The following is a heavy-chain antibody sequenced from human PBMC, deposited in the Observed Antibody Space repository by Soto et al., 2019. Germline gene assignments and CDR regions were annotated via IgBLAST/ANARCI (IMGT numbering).Heavy chain of an antibody. J-gene: IGHJ4*02. CDR1: NYTFSGYA. CDR2: ISGYNSHT. D-gene: IGHD1-26*01. V-gene: IGHV1-18*01. CDR3: ARLLQYFAPDY. Sequence: LEQSGGEVKKPGASVKVSCKASNYTFSGYAISWVRQAPGQGLEWMGWISGYNSHTTYAPKFQGRLTMTTDTSTTTAYMDLRSLGSDDTAIYYCARLLQYFAPDYWGQGTLVTVSS.